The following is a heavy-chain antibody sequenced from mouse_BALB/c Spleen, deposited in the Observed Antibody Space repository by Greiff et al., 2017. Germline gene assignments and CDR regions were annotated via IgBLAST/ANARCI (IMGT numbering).Heavy chain of an antibody. CDR1: GYAFSSSW. CDR2: IYPGDGDT. CDR3: ARKGGEFDY. Sequence: QVQLQQSGPELVKPGASVKISCKASGYAFSSSWMNWVKQRPGQGLEWIGRIYPGDGDTNYNGKFKGKATLTADKSSSTAYMQLSSLTSVDSAVYFWARKGGEFDYWGQGTTLTVSS. V-gene: IGHV1-82*01. J-gene: IGHJ2*01.